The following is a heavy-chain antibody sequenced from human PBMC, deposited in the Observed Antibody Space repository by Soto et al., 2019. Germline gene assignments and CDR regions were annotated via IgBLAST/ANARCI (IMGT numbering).Heavy chain of an antibody. CDR1: GFTLSISA. Sequence: SLRLSGASCGFTLSISAVSWSFQAPGKGLEWVSAISGSGGNTYYADSLKVRFTISRDNSKNTLYLQMNSLRAEDTAVYYCAKDPFYDILTGYLDYWGQGTLDTVSS. V-gene: IGHV3-23*01. J-gene: IGHJ4*02. D-gene: IGHD3-9*01. CDR3: AKDPFYDILTGYLDY. CDR2: ISGSGGNT.